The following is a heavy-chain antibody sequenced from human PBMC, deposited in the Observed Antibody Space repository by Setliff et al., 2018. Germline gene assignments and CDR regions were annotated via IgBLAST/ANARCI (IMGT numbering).Heavy chain of an antibody. D-gene: IGHD3-16*01. V-gene: IGHV3-23*01. CDR1: GFTFSSYW. CDR2: ISAGGGST. CDR3: ARDGGEY. Sequence: LRLSCAASGFTFSSYWMSWVRQAPGKGLEWVSAISAGGGSTYSADSVKGRFTISRDNSKNTLYLQMNSLRAEDTAVYYCARDGGEYWGQGTLVTVSS. J-gene: IGHJ4*02.